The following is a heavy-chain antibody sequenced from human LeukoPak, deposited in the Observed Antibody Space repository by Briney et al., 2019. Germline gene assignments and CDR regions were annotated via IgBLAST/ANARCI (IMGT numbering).Heavy chain of an antibody. CDR3: VRNSEEYVRGSYRYADAFDI. Sequence: SGGSLRLSCVASGFTLRSHWMHWVRQAPGKGLMWVSRVNSDGSSTDYADSVKGRFSISRDNAKNTLFLQMSSLRGEDTAVYYCVRNSEEYVRGSYRYADAFDIWGQGTMVTITS. CDR1: GFTLRSHW. D-gene: IGHD3-16*02. V-gene: IGHV3-74*01. J-gene: IGHJ3*02. CDR2: VNSDGSST.